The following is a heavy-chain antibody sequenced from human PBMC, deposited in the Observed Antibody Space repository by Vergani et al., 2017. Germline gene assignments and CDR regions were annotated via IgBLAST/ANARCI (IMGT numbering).Heavy chain of an antibody. J-gene: IGHJ5*02. CDR1: GFTFSHYS. D-gene: IGHD3-10*01. CDR3: ARLLWFGESQANWFDP. Sequence: EVQMVESGGGLVKPGGSLRLSCVASGFTFSHYSMNWVRQAPGKGLEWMGIIYPGDSDTRYSPSFQGQVTISADKSISTAYLQWSSLKASDTAMYYCARLLWFGESQANWFDPWGQGTLVTVSS. CDR2: IYPGDSDT. V-gene: IGHV5-51*03.